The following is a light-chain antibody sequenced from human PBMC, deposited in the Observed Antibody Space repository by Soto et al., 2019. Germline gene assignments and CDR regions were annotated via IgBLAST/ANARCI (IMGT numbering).Light chain of an antibody. CDR1: QSVSSSY. CDR3: QQYGSSSWP. J-gene: IGKJ1*01. Sequence: EFVLTQSPGTLSLSPGERATLSCRASQSVSSSYLAWYQQKPGQAPRLLIYGASSRATGIPDRFSGSGSGTDFTLTISRLEPEDFAVYYCQQYGSSSWPFGQGTKV. CDR2: GAS. V-gene: IGKV3-20*01.